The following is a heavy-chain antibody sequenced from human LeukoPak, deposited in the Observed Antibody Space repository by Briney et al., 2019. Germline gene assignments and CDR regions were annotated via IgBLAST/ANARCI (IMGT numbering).Heavy chain of an antibody. CDR1: GFTFSNYW. CDR2: IDRDGNEK. CDR3: ARDEAIFGAGYYYGMDV. Sequence: PGGSLRLSCAASGFTFSNYWMSWVRQAPGQGLEWVANIDRDGNEKYYVDSVKGRYTISRDNAKNSLYLQMNSLRVEDTAVYYCARDEAIFGAGYYYGMDVWGQGTTVTVSS. V-gene: IGHV3-7*01. D-gene: IGHD3-3*01. J-gene: IGHJ6*02.